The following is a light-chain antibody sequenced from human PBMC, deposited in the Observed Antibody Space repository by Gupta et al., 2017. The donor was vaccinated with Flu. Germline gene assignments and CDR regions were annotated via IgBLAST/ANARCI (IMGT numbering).Light chain of an antibody. V-gene: IGLV1-44*01. CDR1: SSNIGSNT. Sequence: QSVLTQPPSASGPPGPRVTISCSGSSSNIGSNTITWYQQLTGTAPKLLIYSNNQRPSGVPDRFSGSKSGTSASLAISGLQSEDEADYYCAAWDDSWNVGMFGGGTKLTVL. J-gene: IGLJ3*02. CDR3: AAWDDSWNVGM. CDR2: SNN.